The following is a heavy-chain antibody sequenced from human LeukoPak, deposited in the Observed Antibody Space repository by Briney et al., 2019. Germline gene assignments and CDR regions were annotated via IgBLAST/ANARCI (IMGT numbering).Heavy chain of an antibody. J-gene: IGHJ3*02. V-gene: IGHV1-2*02. Sequence: ASVKVSCKASGYTFTGYYVHWVRQAPGQGLEWMGWINPNSGGTHYAQKFQGSVTMTRDTSISTAYMQLSRLRSDDTAVYYCARLGYCSSTSCYDAFDIWGQGTMVTVSS. CDR3: ARLGYCSSTSCYDAFDI. CDR1: GYTFTGYY. D-gene: IGHD2-2*01. CDR2: INPNSGGT.